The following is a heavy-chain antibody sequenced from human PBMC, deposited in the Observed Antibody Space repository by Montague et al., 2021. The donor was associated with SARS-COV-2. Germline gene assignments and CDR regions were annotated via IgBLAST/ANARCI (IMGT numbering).Heavy chain of an antibody. Sequence: SETLSLTCTVSGYSISSGYYWGWIRQPPGKGLEWIGSIYHSGSTYYNPSLKSRVTISVDTSKNQFSLELSSVTAADTAVYYCARPGGFSGKALDAFDVWGQGTVVTVSS. CDR3: ARPGGFSGKALDAFDV. D-gene: IGHD6-19*01. J-gene: IGHJ3*01. CDR2: IYHSGST. V-gene: IGHV4-38-2*02. CDR1: GYSISSGYY.